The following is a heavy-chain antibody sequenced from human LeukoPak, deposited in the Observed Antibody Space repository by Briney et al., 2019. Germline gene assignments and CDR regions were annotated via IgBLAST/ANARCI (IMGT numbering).Heavy chain of an antibody. J-gene: IGHJ5*02. CDR1: GYTFTSYD. Sequence: ASVKVSCKASGYTFTSYDINWVRQATGQGLEWMGWMNPNSGNTGYAQKFQGRVTMTRNTSISTAYMELSSLRSDDTAVYYCARVEIVVVPAHWFDPWGQGTLVTVSS. V-gene: IGHV1-8*01. CDR3: ARVEIVVVPAHWFDP. CDR2: MNPNSGNT. D-gene: IGHD2-2*01.